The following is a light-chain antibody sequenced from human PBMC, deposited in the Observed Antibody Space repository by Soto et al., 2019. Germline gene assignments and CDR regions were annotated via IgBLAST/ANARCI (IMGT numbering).Light chain of an antibody. CDR1: QSVTVNS. V-gene: IGKV3-20*01. J-gene: IGKJ3*01. Sequence: EILLTQSPSTLSLSPGEGVTLSCRASQSVTVNSLAWYQQKPGQAPRLLIYAASTRAAAVPDRFTGSGSGTDFAHTTSRLEPEDFGVYYCQQYGDSHLTSGPGTKVDIK. CDR2: AAS. CDR3: QQYGDSHLT.